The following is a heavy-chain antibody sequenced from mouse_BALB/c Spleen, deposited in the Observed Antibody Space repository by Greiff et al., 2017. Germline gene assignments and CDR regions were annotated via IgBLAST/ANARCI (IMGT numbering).Heavy chain of an antibody. D-gene: IGHD2-10*02. CDR1: GFTFNTYA. J-gene: IGHJ4*01. CDR2: IRSKSNNYAT. Sequence: EVQLVESGGGLVQPKGSLKLSCAASGFTFNTYAMNWVRQAPGKGLEWVARIRSKSNNYATYYADSVKDRFTISRDDSQSMLYLQMNNLKTEDTAMYYCVRPTYGGAMDYWGQGTSVTVSS. V-gene: IGHV10-1*02. CDR3: VRPTYGGAMDY.